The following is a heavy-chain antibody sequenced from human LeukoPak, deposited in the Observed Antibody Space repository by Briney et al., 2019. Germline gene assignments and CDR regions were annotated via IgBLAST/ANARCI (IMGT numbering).Heavy chain of an antibody. J-gene: IGHJ6*04. D-gene: IGHD3-10*02. CDR2: ISSSGSTI. CDR1: GFTFSTYS. V-gene: IGHV3-48*04. CDR3: AELGITMIGGV. Sequence: GGSLRLSCTASGFTFSTYSMNWVRQAPGKGLEWVSYISSSGSTIYYADSVKGRFTISRDNAKNSLYLQMNSLRAEDTAVYYCAELGITMIGGVWGKGTTVTISS.